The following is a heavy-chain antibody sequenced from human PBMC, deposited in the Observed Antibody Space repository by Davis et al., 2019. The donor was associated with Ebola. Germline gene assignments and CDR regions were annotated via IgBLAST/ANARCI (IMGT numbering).Heavy chain of an antibody. D-gene: IGHD5-18*01. CDR2: INHSGST. CDR3: ARSRLRFSYGVGY. V-gene: IGHV4-34*01. J-gene: IGHJ4*02. Sequence: PETLSLTCAVHGRSFSGYYWSWIRQPPGKGLEWIGEINHSGSTNYNPSLKSRVTISVDTSKNQFSLKLSSVTAADTAVYYCARSRLRFSYGVGYWGQGTLVTVSS. CDR1: GRSFSGYY.